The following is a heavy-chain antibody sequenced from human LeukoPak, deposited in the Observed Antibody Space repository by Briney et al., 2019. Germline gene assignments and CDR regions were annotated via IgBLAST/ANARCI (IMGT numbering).Heavy chain of an antibody. CDR2: IHLRENT. V-gene: IGHV4-34*01. D-gene: IGHD2-2*02. CDR3: ARGYCSSTSCYNTYDF. J-gene: IGHJ4*02. CDR1: GGSFRGYY. Sequence: PSETLSLTCAVSGGSFRGYYWSWIRQSPGKGLEWIGEIHLRENTNYNPSLKSRVTMSFDTPTNQFSLKLTSLTAADTATYYCARGYCSSTSCYNTYDFWGLGTLVTVSS.